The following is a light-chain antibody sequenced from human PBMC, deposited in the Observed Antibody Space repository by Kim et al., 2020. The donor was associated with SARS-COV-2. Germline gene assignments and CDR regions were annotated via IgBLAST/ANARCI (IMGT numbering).Light chain of an antibody. V-gene: IGLV1-40*01. Sequence: QRVATSCTGNSSNNGAGCDVHWYRQLPGTAPRLLFFGNNNRPSGVPDRFSGSKSGTSASLAITGLQAEDESAYYCQSYDNSLSVWVFGGGTQLTVL. CDR1: SSNNGAGCD. CDR2: GNN. CDR3: QSYDNSLSVWV. J-gene: IGLJ3*02.